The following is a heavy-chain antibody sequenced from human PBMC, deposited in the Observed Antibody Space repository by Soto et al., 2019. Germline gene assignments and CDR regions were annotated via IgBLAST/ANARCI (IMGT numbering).Heavy chain of an antibody. J-gene: IGHJ6*02. CDR2: ISYTGSA. CDR3: ARVNYGDYYYGMDV. CDR1: GESFSGYY. Sequence: PSETLSLTCAVYGESFSGYYWSWIRQPPGKGLEWIGYISYTGSANYNASLKSRLTISVDTSKNQFSLKLSSVTAADTALYYCARVNYGDYYYGMDVWGQGTTVTVSS. D-gene: IGHD4-17*01. V-gene: IGHV4-59*01.